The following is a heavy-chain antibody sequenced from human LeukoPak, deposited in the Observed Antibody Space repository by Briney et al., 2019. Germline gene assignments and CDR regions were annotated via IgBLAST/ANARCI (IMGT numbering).Heavy chain of an antibody. V-gene: IGHV3-21*01. D-gene: IGHD4-17*01. CDR3: ARDAGGTVSEKRGYYFDY. Sequence: GGSLRLSCAASGFTFSSYAMSWVRQAPGKGLEWVSSISSSSSYIYYADSVKGRFTISRDNAKNSLYLQMNSLRAEDTAVYYCARDAGGTVSEKRGYYFDYWGQGTLVTVSS. J-gene: IGHJ4*02. CDR2: ISSSSSYI. CDR1: GFTFSSYA.